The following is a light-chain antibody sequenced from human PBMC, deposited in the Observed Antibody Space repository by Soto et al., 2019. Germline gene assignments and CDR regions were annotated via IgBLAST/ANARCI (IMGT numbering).Light chain of an antibody. CDR2: DVS. Sequence: QSALPQPASVSGSPGQSITVSCTGTSSDVGAYDYVSWYQHHPGKVPKLMIYDVSYRPSGVSNRFSGSKSGNTASLTISGLQAEDEADYYCSSYTSSSTLVFGTGTKVTVL. J-gene: IGLJ1*01. CDR3: SSYTSSSTLV. CDR1: SSDVGAYDY. V-gene: IGLV2-14*03.